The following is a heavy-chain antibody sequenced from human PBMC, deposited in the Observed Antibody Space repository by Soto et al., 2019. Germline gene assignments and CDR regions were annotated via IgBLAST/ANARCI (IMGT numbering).Heavy chain of an antibody. J-gene: IGHJ4*02. CDR3: SRSLDY. CDR1: GFTFSSYW. V-gene: IGHV3-7*01. Sequence: GGSLRLSCAASGFTFSSYWMDWVRQAPGKGLEWVANTNQDGSEKNYVDSVKGRFTISRDNAKNSLYLQMSSLTAEDSALYYCSRSLDYWGQGTLVPVSS. CDR2: TNQDGSEK.